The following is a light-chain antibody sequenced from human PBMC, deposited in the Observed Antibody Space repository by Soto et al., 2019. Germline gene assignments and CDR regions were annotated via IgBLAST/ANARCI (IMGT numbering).Light chain of an antibody. J-gene: IGKJ2*01. V-gene: IGKV3-20*01. CDR2: DAS. Sequence: EIVLTQSPGTLSLSEGERATLSCRASQSVSSSYLAWHQQKPGQAPRLLIYDASSRATGIPDRFSGSGSGTDFTLTISRLEPEDCAVYYCQQYGSSPYTFGQGTKLAIK. CDR3: QQYGSSPYT. CDR1: QSVSSSY.